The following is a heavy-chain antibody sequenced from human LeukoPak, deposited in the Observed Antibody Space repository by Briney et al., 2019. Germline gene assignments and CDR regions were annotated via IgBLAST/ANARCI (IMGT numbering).Heavy chain of an antibody. Sequence: SETLSLTCTVSGGSILSSSYFWGWIRQPPGKGLEWIGYIYYSGSTNYNPSLKSRVTISVDTSKNQFSLKLSSVTAADTAVYYCARRPMAVGWHMDVWGKGTTVTVSS. CDR2: IYYSGST. V-gene: IGHV4-61*05. D-gene: IGHD1-26*01. CDR3: ARRPMAVGWHMDV. CDR1: GGSILSSSYF. J-gene: IGHJ6*03.